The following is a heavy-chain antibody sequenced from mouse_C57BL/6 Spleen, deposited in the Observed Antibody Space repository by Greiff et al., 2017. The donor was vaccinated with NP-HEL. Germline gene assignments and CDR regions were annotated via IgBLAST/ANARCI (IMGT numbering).Heavy chain of an antibody. CDR2: IYPGDGDT. CDR3: ARSGGDYGSSPRFAY. CDR1: GYAFSSYW. D-gene: IGHD1-1*01. J-gene: IGHJ3*01. Sequence: QVQLKESGAELVKPGASVKISCKASGYAFSSYWMNWVKQRPGKGLEWIGQIYPGDGDTNYNGKFKGKATLTADKSSSTAYMQLSSLTSEDSAVYFCARSGGDYGSSPRFAYWGQGTLVTVSA. V-gene: IGHV1-80*01.